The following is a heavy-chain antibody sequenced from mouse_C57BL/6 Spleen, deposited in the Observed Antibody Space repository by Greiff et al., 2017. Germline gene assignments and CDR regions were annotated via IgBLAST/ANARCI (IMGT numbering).Heavy chain of an antibody. CDR1: GYTFTSYW. Sequence: VQLQQPGAELVKPGASVKMSCKASGYTFTSYWITWVKQRPGQGLEWIGDIYPGSGSTNYNEKFKSKATLTVDKSSSTAYMQLSSLTSEDSAVYYCARVCYGSSSYYYAMDYWGQGTSVTVSS. CDR2: IYPGSGST. D-gene: IGHD1-1*01. CDR3: ARVCYGSSSYYYAMDY. V-gene: IGHV1-55*01. J-gene: IGHJ4*01.